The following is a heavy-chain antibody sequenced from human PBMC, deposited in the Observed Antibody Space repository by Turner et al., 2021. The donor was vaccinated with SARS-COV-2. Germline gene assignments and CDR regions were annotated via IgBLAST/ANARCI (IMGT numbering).Heavy chain of an antibody. V-gene: IGHV3-49*03. D-gene: IGHD3-22*01. Sequence: EVQLVESGGGLVQPGRSLSLSCTASGFTFGDYAMSWFRQAPGKGLEWVGFIRSKAYGGTTEYAASVKGRFTISRDDSKSIAYLQMNSLKTEDTAVYYCTSDSSGYYGEGGDYWGQGTLVTVSS. J-gene: IGHJ4*02. CDR2: IRSKAYGGTT. CDR3: TSDSSGYYGEGGDY. CDR1: GFTFGDYA.